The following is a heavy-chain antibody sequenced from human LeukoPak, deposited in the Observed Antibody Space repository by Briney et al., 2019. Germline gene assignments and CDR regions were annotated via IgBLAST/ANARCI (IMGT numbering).Heavy chain of an antibody. CDR3: ARVAYGAQAFDI. J-gene: IGHJ3*02. D-gene: IGHD4-17*01. V-gene: IGHV3-21*01. CDR1: GFTLRSYV. CDR2: ISSSSSYI. Sequence: GGSLRLSCAASGFTLRSYVMNWVRQAPGKGLEWVSSISSSSSYIYYADSVKGRFTISRDNAKNSLYLQMNSLRAEDTAVYYCARVAYGAQAFDIWGQGTMVTVSS.